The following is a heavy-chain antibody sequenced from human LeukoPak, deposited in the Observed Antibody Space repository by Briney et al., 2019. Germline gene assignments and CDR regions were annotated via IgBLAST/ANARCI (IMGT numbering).Heavy chain of an antibody. CDR3: ARDRGVGAFDY. V-gene: IGHV3-66*02. D-gene: IGHD1-26*01. CDR1: GLTVSSNY. J-gene: IGHJ4*02. Sequence: GGSLRLSCAASGLTVSSNYMSWVRQAPGKGLEWVSVIYSGGSTYYADSVKGRFTISRDSSKNTLYLQMNSLRAEDTAVYYCARDRGVGAFDYWGREPWSPSPQ. CDR2: IYSGGST.